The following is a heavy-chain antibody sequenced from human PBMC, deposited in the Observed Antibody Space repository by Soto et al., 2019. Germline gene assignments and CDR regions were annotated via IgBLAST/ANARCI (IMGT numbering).Heavy chain of an antibody. D-gene: IGHD6-19*01. V-gene: IGHV5-51*01. CDR1: GDSFPSYW. CDR2: IYPGDSDT. J-gene: IGHJ4*02. CDR3: ARVDSSGCSEY. Sequence: GESMRISCKGAGDSFPSYWIGWVRQTPGNGLECMGFIYPGDSDTTYSPSFQGQVTISADKSTSTAFLQWTSLKASDTGMYYCARVDSSGCSEYWGQGTQVTVSS.